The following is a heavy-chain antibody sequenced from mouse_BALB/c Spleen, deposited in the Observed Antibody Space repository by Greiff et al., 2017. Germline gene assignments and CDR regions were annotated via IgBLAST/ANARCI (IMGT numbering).Heavy chain of an antibody. V-gene: IGHV14-3*02. CDR2: IDPANGNT. CDR1: GFNIKDTY. D-gene: IGHD1-1*01. J-gene: IGHJ4*01. Sequence: VQLKQSGAELVKPGASVKLSCTASGFNIKDTYMHWVKQRPEQGLEWIGRIDPANGNTKYDPKFQGKATITADTSSNKAYLQLSSLTSEDTAVYYCARTPPYYYGSSYAMDYWGQGTSVTVSS. CDR3: ARTPPYYYGSSYAMDY.